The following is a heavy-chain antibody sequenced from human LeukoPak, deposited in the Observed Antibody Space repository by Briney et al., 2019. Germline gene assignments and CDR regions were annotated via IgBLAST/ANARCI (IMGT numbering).Heavy chain of an antibody. D-gene: IGHD2-2*01. Sequence: SVKVSCKASGGTFSSYTISWVRQAPGQGLEWMGRIIPILGIANYAQKFQGRVTITADKSTSTAYMELSSLRSEDTAVYYCAGDCSSTSCFSSDFDHWGQGTLVTVSS. CDR1: GGTFSSYT. CDR2: IIPILGIA. V-gene: IGHV1-69*02. CDR3: AGDCSSTSCFSSDFDH. J-gene: IGHJ4*02.